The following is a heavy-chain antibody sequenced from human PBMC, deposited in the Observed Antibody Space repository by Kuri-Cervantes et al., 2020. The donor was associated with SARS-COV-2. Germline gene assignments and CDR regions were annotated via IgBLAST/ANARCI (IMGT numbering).Heavy chain of an antibody. CDR1: GFTFSSYG. CDR3: ARDSDYGDYFDY. J-gene: IGHJ4*02. V-gene: IGHV3-66*01. D-gene: IGHD4-17*01. Sequence: GESLKISCAASGFTFSSYGMHWVRQAPGKGLEWVSVIYSGGSTYYADSVKGRFTISRDNSKNTLYLQMNSLRAEDTAVYYCARDSDYGDYFDYWGQGTLVTVSS. CDR2: IYSGGST.